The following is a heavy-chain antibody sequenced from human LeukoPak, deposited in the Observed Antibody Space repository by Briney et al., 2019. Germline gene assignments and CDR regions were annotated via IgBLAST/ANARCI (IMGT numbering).Heavy chain of an antibody. D-gene: IGHD3-3*01. CDR2: ISGSGGST. CDR1: GFTFSSYA. Sequence: GVSLRPSCAASGFTFSSYAMSWVRQAPGKGLEWVSAISGSGGSTYYADSVKGRFTISRDNSKNTLYLQMNSLRAEDTAVYCCAKDRGITIFGVVMAHWFDPWGQGTLVTVSS. J-gene: IGHJ5*02. V-gene: IGHV3-23*01. CDR3: AKDRGITIFGVVMAHWFDP.